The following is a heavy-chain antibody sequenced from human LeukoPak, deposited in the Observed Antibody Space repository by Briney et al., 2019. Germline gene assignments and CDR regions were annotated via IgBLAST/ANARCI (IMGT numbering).Heavy chain of an antibody. CDR1: GFTFSSYA. CDR2: ISGSGGST. J-gene: IGHJ6*02. Sequence: GGSLRLSCAASGFTFSSYAMSWVRQAPGKGLEWVLAISGSGGSTYYAASVKGRFTISRDNSKNTRYLQMNSLRAEDTAVYYCAKPQGTAGYYYYGMDVWGQGTTVTVSS. D-gene: IGHD1-1*01. V-gene: IGHV3-23*01. CDR3: AKPQGTAGYYYYGMDV.